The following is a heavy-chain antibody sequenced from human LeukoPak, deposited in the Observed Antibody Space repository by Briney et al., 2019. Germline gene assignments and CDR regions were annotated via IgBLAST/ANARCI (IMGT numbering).Heavy chain of an antibody. J-gene: IGHJ4*02. CDR1: GFTVSSNS. CDR2: IYSDNT. D-gene: IGHD5-12*01. Sequence: GGSLRLSCTVSGFTVSSNSMSWVRQAPGKGLEWVSFIYSDNTHYSDSVKGRFTISRDNSKNTLYLQMNSLRAEDTAVYYCARGQYSGYDFFDYWGQGTLVTVSS. V-gene: IGHV3-53*01. CDR3: ARGQYSGYDFFDY.